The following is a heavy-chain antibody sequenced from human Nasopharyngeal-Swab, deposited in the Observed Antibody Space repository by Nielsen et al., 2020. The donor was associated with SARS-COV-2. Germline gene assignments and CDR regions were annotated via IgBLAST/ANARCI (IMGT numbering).Heavy chain of an antibody. V-gene: IGHV1-2*06. D-gene: IGHD3-16*02. CDR1: GYTFTGYY. Sequence: ASVKVSCKASGYTFTGYYMHWVRQAPGQGLEWMGRINPNSGGTNYAQKFQGRVTMTTDTSTSTAYMELRSLRSDDTAVYYCARGHYDYIWGSYRTLDVWGQGTTVTVSS. J-gene: IGHJ6*02. CDR2: INPNSGGT. CDR3: ARGHYDYIWGSYRTLDV.